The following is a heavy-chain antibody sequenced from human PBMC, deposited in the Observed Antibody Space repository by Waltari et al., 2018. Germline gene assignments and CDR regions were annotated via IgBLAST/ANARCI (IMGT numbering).Heavy chain of an antibody. CDR2: VDPEDGET. J-gene: IGHJ4*02. CDR1: GQPFTNYH. CDR3: ATGGVKPLVGLDY. D-gene: IGHD2-8*02. V-gene: IGHV1-69-2*01. Sequence: EVQLVQPGAEVQKPGATVNISCKASGQPFTNYHMHLEQQAPGKGLEWMGRVDPEDGETIYAEKFQGRVTITADTSTDTAYMELSSLRSEDTAVYYCATGGVKPLVGLDYWGQGTLVTVSS.